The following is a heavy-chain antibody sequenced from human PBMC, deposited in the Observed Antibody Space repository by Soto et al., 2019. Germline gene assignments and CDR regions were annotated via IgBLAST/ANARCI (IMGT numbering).Heavy chain of an antibody. Sequence: SGPALVNPTQTLTLTCSVSGFSLSARGVGVGWIRQPPGKALEWLAIIYWNDDKLYSPSLKSRLTITKDTAENQVVLTMTNMDPVDTATYFCAHSPWGAAPDYWGQG. J-gene: IGHJ4*02. CDR3: AHSPWGAAPDY. V-gene: IGHV2-5*01. CDR2: IYWNDDK. D-gene: IGHD3-16*01. CDR1: GFSLSARGVG.